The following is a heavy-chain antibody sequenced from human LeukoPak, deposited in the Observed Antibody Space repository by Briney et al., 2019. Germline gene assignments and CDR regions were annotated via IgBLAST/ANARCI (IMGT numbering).Heavy chain of an antibody. CDR1: GFTFSSYW. J-gene: IGHJ3*02. Sequence: PGGSLRLSCAASGFTFSSYWMSWVRQAPGKGLEWVANIKQDGSEKYYVDSVKGRFTISRDNAKNSLNLQMNSLRAEDTAVYYCARDVATDAFDIWGQGTMVTVSS. D-gene: IGHD5-12*01. CDR3: ARDVATDAFDI. CDR2: IKQDGSEK. V-gene: IGHV3-7*01.